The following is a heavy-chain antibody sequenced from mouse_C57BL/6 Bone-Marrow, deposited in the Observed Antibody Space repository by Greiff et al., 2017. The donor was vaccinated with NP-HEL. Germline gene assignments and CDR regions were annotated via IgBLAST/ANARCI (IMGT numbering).Heavy chain of an antibody. J-gene: IGHJ2*01. D-gene: IGHD3-2*02. CDR1: GFTFSSYA. CDR2: ISDGGSYT. CDR3: ARAQYYFDY. Sequence: EVKVVESGGGLVKPGGSLKLSCAASGFTFSSYAMSWVRQTPEKRLEWVATISDGGSYTYYPDNVKGRFTISRDNAKNNLYLQMRHLKSEDTSMYYCARAQYYFDYWGQGTTLTVSS. V-gene: IGHV5-4*03.